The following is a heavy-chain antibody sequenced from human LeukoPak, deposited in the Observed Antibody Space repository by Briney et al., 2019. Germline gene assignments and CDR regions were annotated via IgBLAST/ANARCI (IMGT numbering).Heavy chain of an antibody. CDR2: INPNSGGT. D-gene: IGHD4-17*01. J-gene: IGHJ4*02. CDR1: GYTCTGYY. CDR3: ARDFGVTTTPYFDY. V-gene: IGHV1-2*02. Sequence: ASVKVSCKASGYTCTGYYMHWVRQAPGQGLEWMGWINPNSGGTNYAQKFQGRVTMTRDTSISTAYMELSRLRSDDTAVYYCARDFGVTTTPYFDYWGQGTLVTVSS.